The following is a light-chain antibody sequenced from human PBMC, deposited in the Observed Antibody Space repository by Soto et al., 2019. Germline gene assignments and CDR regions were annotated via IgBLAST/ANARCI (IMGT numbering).Light chain of an antibody. CDR2: DAT. V-gene: IGKV1-16*01. CDR1: QNINSY. CDR3: QQYQRYPPS. Sequence: DIQMTQSPSSLSASVGDRVTIICRASQNINSYLALFQQKPGKAPKSLIYDATSLQSGVPSRLSGSGSGIDFSLTISSLQSEDIATYYCQQYQRYPPSFGGGTKLEIK. J-gene: IGKJ4*01.